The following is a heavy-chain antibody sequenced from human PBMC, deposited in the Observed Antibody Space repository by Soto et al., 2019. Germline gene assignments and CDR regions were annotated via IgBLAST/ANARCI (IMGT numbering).Heavy chain of an antibody. CDR3: ARAGENYYYGMDV. CDR2: IYHSGST. Sequence: SETLSLTCAVSGGSISSGGYSWSWIRQPPGKGLEWIGYIYHSGSTYYNPSLKSRVTISVDRSKNQFSPKLSSVTAADTAVYYCARAGENYYYGMDVWGQGTTVTVSS. CDR1: GGSISSGGYS. J-gene: IGHJ6*02. D-gene: IGHD4-17*01. V-gene: IGHV4-30-2*01.